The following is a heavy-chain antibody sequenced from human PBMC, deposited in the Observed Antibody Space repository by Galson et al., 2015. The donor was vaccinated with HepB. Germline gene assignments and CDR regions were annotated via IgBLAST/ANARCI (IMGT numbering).Heavy chain of an antibody. Sequence: ETLSLTCSVSGGSISRFHWTWIRQPAGKGLEWIGRIFSSGRTTYNPSLHSRVTMSVDTFRNQFSLKMTSMTAADTAVYFCARNRGGDSWDDAFDIWGQGTKVTVSS. V-gene: IGHV4-4*07. CDR2: IFSSGRT. CDR3: ARNRGGDSWDDAFDI. D-gene: IGHD2-21*02. J-gene: IGHJ3*02. CDR1: GGSISRFH.